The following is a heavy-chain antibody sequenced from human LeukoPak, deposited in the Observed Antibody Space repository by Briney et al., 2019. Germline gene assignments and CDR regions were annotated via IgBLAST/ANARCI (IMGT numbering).Heavy chain of an antibody. J-gene: IGHJ4*02. V-gene: IGHV3-30*04. Sequence: GGSLRLSCAASGFTFSSYAMHWVRQAPGKGLEWVAVISYDGSNKYYADSVKGRFTISRDNSKNTLYLQMNSLRAEDTAVYYCARDAFRRYCSSTSCYAGNSPPDYWGQGTLVTVSS. CDR2: ISYDGSNK. CDR1: GFTFSSYA. D-gene: IGHD2-2*01. CDR3: ARDAFRRYCSSTSCYAGNSPPDY.